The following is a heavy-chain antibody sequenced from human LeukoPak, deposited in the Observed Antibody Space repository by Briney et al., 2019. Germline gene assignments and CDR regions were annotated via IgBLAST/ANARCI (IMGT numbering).Heavy chain of an antibody. D-gene: IGHD3-3*01. V-gene: IGHV3-30-3*01. Sequence: PGRSLRLSCAASGFTFSSYAMHWVRQAPGKGLEWVAVISYDGSNKYYADSVKGRFTISRDNSKNTLYLQMNSLRAEDTAVYYCAKGDFWSGYWVDYWGQGTLVTVSS. CDR2: ISYDGSNK. CDR3: AKGDFWSGYWVDY. J-gene: IGHJ4*02. CDR1: GFTFSSYA.